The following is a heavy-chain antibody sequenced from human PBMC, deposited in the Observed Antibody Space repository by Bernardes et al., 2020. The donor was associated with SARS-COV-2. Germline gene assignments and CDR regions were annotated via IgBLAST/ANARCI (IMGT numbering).Heavy chain of an antibody. CDR1: GFSLTTSGMG. Sequence: SGPTLVKPTQTLTLTCTFSGFSLTTSGMGVGWVRQSPGKALEWLALIYWNDDKYYKTSLRNRLTITKDTYRRQVYLVVTKVDPEYTGTYFCARRLPSPTPIVTPSFFFDYWGHGTLVTVSS. V-gene: IGHV2-5*01. CDR2: IYWNDDK. J-gene: IGHJ4*01. D-gene: IGHD2-15*01. CDR3: ARRLPSPTPIVTPSFFFDY.